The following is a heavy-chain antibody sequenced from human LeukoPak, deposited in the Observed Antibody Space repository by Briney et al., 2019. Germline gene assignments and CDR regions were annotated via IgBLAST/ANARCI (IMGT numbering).Heavy chain of an antibody. V-gene: IGHV3-30*02. CDR2: IRYDGSNK. CDR3: AKDSVYYDSSGYAYYFDY. Sequence: GGSLRLSCAASGFTFSSYGMHWVRQAPGKGLEWVAFIRYDGSNKYYADSVKGRFTISRDNSKNTLYLQMNSLRAEDTAVYYCAKDSVYYDSSGYAYYFDYWGQGTLVTVSS. D-gene: IGHD3-22*01. CDR1: GFTFSSYG. J-gene: IGHJ4*02.